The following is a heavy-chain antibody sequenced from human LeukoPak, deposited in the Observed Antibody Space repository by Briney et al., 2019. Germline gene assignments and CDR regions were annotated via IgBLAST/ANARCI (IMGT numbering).Heavy chain of an antibody. J-gene: IGHJ1*01. CDR1: GYTFTSYG. CDR2: ISAYNGNA. V-gene: IGHV1-18*01. D-gene: IGHD2-15*01. CDR3: ARAEYCSGGSCYVHYFQH. Sequence: GASVKVSCKASGYTFTSYGISWVQQAPGQGLEWMGWISAYNGNANYAQKLQGRVTMTTDTSTSTAYMELRSLRSDDTAVYYCARAEYCSGGSCYVHYFQHWGQGTLVTVSS.